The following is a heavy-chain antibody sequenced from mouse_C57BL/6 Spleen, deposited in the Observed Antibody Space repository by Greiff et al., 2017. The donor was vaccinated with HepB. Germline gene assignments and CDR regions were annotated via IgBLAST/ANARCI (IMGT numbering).Heavy chain of an antibody. D-gene: IGHD2-3*01. CDR2: IYPGSGNT. CDR3: ARRGDGYYFYFDY. Sequence: QVQLQQSGAELVRPGASVKLSCKASGYTFTDYYINWVKQRPGQGLEWIARIYPGSGNTYYNEKFKGKATLTAEKSSSTAYMQLSSLTSEDSAVYFCARRGDGYYFYFDYWGQGTTLTVSS. J-gene: IGHJ2*01. CDR1: GYTFTDYY. V-gene: IGHV1-76*01.